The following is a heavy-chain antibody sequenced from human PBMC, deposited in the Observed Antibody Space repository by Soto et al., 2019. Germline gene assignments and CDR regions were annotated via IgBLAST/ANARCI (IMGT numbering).Heavy chain of an antibody. Sequence: GGSLRLSCAASGFTFSNAWMSWVRQAPGKGLEWVGRIKSKTDGGTTDYAAPVKGRFTISRDDSKNTLYLQMNSLKTEDTAVYYCPTDSKSVLRETRIAARGGAWFDPWGQGTLVTVSS. J-gene: IGHJ5*02. CDR1: GFTFSNAW. CDR3: PTDSKSVLRETRIAARGGAWFDP. CDR2: IKSKTDGGTT. D-gene: IGHD6-6*01. V-gene: IGHV3-15*01.